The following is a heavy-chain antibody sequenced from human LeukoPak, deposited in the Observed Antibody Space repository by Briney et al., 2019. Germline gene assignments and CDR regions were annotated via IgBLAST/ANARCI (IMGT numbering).Heavy chain of an antibody. Sequence: PSETLSLTCTVSGGSISNFYWSWIRQPPGKGLEWIGYIYTSGSTNYNPSLKSRVTISVDTSKNQFSLKLSSVTAADTAVYYCARLGGSSWPYYYYYMDVWGKGTTVTVSS. J-gene: IGHJ6*03. D-gene: IGHD6-13*01. CDR2: IYTSGST. CDR3: ARLGGSSWPYYYYYMDV. CDR1: GGSISNFY. V-gene: IGHV4-4*09.